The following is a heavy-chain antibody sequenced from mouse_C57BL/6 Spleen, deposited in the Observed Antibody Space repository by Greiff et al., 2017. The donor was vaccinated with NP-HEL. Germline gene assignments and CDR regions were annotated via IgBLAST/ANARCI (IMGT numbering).Heavy chain of an antibody. D-gene: IGHD1-1*01. CDR2: IRNKANGYTT. CDR3: ARYNPIITTVVATTGMDY. CDR1: GFTFTDYY. Sequence: EVQLVESGGGLVQPGGSLSLSCAASGFTFTDYYMSWVRQPPGKALEWLGFIRNKANGYTTEYSASVKGRFTISSDNSQSILYLQMNDLRAEDSATYYCARYNPIITTVVATTGMDYWGQGTSVTVSS. V-gene: IGHV7-3*01. J-gene: IGHJ4*01.